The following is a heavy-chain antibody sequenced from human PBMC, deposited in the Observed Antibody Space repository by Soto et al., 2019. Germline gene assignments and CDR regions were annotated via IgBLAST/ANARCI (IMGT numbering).Heavy chain of an antibody. D-gene: IGHD3-10*01. CDR1: GFTFSSYS. Sequence: GGSLRLSCAASGFTFSSYSMNWVRQAPGKGLEWVSYISSSSSTIYYADSVKGRFTISRDNAKNSLYLQMNRLRAEDTAVYYCARDYYGSGSYDWGQGTLVTVSS. CDR2: ISSSSSTI. J-gene: IGHJ4*02. CDR3: ARDYYGSGSYD. V-gene: IGHV3-48*04.